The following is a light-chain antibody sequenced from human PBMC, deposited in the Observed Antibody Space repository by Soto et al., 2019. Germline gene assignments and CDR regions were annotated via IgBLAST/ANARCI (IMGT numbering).Light chain of an antibody. CDR3: CSYAGTSTYV. CDR2: DVS. Sequence: QSALTQPRSVSGSPGQSVTISCTGTSSDVGGYNYVSWYQQHPGKAPKLMIYDVSKRPSGVPDRFSGSKSGNTASLTISGLQAEDEADYHCCSYAGTSTYVFGTGTKVTVL. CDR1: SSDVGGYNY. V-gene: IGLV2-11*01. J-gene: IGLJ1*01.